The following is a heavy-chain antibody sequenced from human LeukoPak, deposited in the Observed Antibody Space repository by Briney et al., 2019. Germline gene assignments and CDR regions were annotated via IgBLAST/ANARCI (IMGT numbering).Heavy chain of an antibody. J-gene: IGHJ6*02. Sequence: SETLSLTCTVSGGSIDTSSYYWSWIRQPPGKGLEWIGYIYYSGSTNYNPSLKSRVTISVDTSKNQFSLKLSSVTAADTAVYYCARSSSTRYYYGMDVWGQGTTVTVSS. CDR1: GGSIDTSSYY. D-gene: IGHD1-26*01. CDR2: IYYSGST. CDR3: ARSSSTRYYYGMDV. V-gene: IGHV4-61*01.